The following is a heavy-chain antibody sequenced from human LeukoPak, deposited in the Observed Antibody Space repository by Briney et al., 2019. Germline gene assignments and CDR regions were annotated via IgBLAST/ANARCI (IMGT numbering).Heavy chain of an antibody. V-gene: IGHV4-4*07. CDR3: ARVTGSGWSDAFDI. CDR1: GGSISSYY. J-gene: IGHJ3*02. Sequence: PSETLSLTCTVSGGSISSYYWSWIRQPAGKGLEWIGRIYTSGSTNYNPSLKSRVTMSVDTSKNQFSLKLSSVTAADTAVYYCARVTGSGWSDAFDIWGQGTMVTVSS. CDR2: IYTSGST. D-gene: IGHD6-19*01.